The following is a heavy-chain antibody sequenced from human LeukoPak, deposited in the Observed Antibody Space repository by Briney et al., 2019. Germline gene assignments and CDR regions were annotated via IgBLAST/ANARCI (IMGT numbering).Heavy chain of an antibody. CDR1: GDSISSYY. D-gene: IGHD2-15*01. J-gene: IGHJ4*02. V-gene: IGHV4-4*07. CDR2: IHPSGST. Sequence: SETLSLTCTVSGDSISSYYWSWVRQPAGKGLEWIGRIHPSGSTNYTPSLKSRVTLSVDTSKNQFSLMLTSVTAADTAIYYCGRNAAYCIDYWGQGTLVTVSP. CDR3: GRNAAYCIDY.